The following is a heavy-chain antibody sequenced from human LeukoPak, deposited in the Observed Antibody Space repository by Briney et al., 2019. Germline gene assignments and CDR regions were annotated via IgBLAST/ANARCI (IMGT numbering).Heavy chain of an antibody. D-gene: IGHD2-2*01. V-gene: IGHV3-30-3*01. CDR3: SNGENTLGYCSSTSCYNGMDV. CDR2: ISYDGSNK. J-gene: IGHJ6*02. Sequence: PGGSLRLSCAASGFTFSSYAMHWVRQAPGKGLEWVAVISYDGSNKYYADSVKGRFTISRDNSKNTLYLQMNSLRAEDTAVYYCSNGENTLGYCSSTSCYNGMDVWGQGTTVTVSS. CDR1: GFTFSSYA.